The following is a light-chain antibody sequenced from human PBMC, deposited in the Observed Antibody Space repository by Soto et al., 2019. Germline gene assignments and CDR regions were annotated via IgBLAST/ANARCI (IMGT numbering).Light chain of an antibody. V-gene: IGKV3-20*01. CDR2: GAS. Sequence: EIVLTQSPGTLSLSQGDRATLSCRASQSVGSNYLAWYQQKPGQPPRLLIYGASTRATGIADRFSGSGSGTDFTLTVSRLEPEDFEVYFCQHYGYPPITFGQGTRLEIK. CDR3: QHYGYPPIT. J-gene: IGKJ5*01. CDR1: QSVGSNY.